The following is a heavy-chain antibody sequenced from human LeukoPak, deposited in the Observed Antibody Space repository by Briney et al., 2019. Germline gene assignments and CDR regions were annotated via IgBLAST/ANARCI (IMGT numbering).Heavy chain of an antibody. CDR3: ARDLDYGSGSYTFDY. D-gene: IGHD3-10*01. CDR2: ISSSGSTI. J-gene: IGHJ4*02. Sequence: GGSLRLSCAASGFTFSSYAMSWVRQAPGKGLEWVSAISSSGSTIYYADSVKGRFTISRDNAKNSLYLQMNSLRAEDTAVYYCARDLDYGSGSYTFDYWGQGTLVTVSS. CDR1: GFTFSSYA. V-gene: IGHV3-21*04.